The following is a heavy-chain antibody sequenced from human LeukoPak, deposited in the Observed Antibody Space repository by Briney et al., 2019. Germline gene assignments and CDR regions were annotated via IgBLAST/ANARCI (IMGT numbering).Heavy chain of an antibody. V-gene: IGHV4-59*01. J-gene: IGHJ3*02. D-gene: IGHD3-10*01. CDR2: IYYSGST. CDR1: GGSISSYY. CDR3: ARHTRGLFAFDI. Sequence: SETLSLTCTVSGGSISSYYWSWIRQPPVKGLEWIGYIYYSGSTNYNPSLKSRVTISVDTSKNQFSLKLSSVTAADTAVYYCARHTRGLFAFDIWGQGTMVTVSS.